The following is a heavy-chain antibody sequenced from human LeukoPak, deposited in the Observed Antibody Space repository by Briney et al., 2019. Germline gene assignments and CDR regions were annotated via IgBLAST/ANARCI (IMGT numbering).Heavy chain of an antibody. Sequence: GGSLRLSCAASGFTFSSYAMSWVRQAPGKGLEWVSYISRSGSTMDYADSVKGRFATSRDNAKNSLYLQMNSLRVEDTAVYYCARELEVSGFDPWGQGTLVTVSS. CDR2: ISRSGSTM. D-gene: IGHD6-19*01. J-gene: IGHJ5*02. V-gene: IGHV3-48*03. CDR3: ARELEVSGFDP. CDR1: GFTFSSYA.